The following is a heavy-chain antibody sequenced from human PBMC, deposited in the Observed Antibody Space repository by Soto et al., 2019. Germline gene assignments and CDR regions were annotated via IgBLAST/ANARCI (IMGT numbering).Heavy chain of an antibody. J-gene: IGHJ3*02. V-gene: IGHV3-13*01. CDR2: IGTAGGT. CDR1: GLTFSSYD. Sequence: GGSLRLSCAASGLTFSSYDMHWVRQATGKGLEWVSAIGTAGGTYYPGSVKGRFTISRENAKNSLYLQMNSLRAGDTAVYYCARVRGAKGSDAFDIWGQGTMVTVSS. D-gene: IGHD3-10*01. CDR3: ARVRGAKGSDAFDI.